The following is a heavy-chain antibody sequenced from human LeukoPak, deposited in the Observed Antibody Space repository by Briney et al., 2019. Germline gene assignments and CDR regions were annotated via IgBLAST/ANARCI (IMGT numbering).Heavy chain of an antibody. CDR3: ARYYDGSASSARGAFDI. J-gene: IGHJ3*02. D-gene: IGHD3-22*01. CDR1: RFTFSNYA. V-gene: IGHV3-30*14. Sequence: GGSLRLSCAASRFTFSNYAMHWARQAPGKGLEWVAVISYDGSNKYYADSVKGRFTISRDNSKNTLYLQMNSLRAEDTAVYHCARYYDGSASSARGAFDIWGQGTMVTVSS. CDR2: ISYDGSNK.